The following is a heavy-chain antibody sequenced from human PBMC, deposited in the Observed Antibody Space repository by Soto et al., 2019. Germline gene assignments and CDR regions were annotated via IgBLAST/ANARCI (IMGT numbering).Heavy chain of an antibody. V-gene: IGHV5-51*01. Sequence: PGESLKISCKASGYSFSSYWIGWVRQLPGKGLEWMGIIYPSGSDTRYSPSFRGQVIISADRSISTAYLQWSSLKASDTGTYYCARRVGSSWRYFDSWGQGTRGTVS. D-gene: IGHD6-13*01. J-gene: IGHJ4*02. CDR1: GYSFSSYW. CDR3: ARRVGSSWRYFDS. CDR2: IYPSGSDT.